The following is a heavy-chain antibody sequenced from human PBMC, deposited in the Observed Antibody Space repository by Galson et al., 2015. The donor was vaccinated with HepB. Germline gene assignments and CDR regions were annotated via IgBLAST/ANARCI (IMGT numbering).Heavy chain of an antibody. CDR2: IRSKAHTYAT. Sequence: SLRLSCAASGFIFSDSAIHWVRQASGKGLEWVGRIRSKAHTYATAYAASVTGRFTISRDDSKNTAYLQMSSLKTEDTAVYYCTRHGPGRDYGDFGAFDVWGQGTMVTVSS. J-gene: IGHJ3*01. CDR3: TRHGPGRDYGDFGAFDV. V-gene: IGHV3-73*01. CDR1: GFIFSDSA. D-gene: IGHD4-17*01.